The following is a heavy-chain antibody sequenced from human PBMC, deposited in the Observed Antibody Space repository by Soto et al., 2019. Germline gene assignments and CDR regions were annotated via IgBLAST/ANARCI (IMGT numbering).Heavy chain of an antibody. CDR1: GGSFSGYY. Sequence: TSETLSLTCAVYGGSFSGYYWIWIRQPPGKGLEWIGEINHSGSTNYNPSLKSRVTISVDTSKNQFSLKLSSVTAADTAVYYCARGVTTMDYFYGMDVWGQGTTVTVSS. V-gene: IGHV4-34*01. D-gene: IGHD4-4*01. CDR3: ARGVTTMDYFYGMDV. CDR2: INHSGST. J-gene: IGHJ6*02.